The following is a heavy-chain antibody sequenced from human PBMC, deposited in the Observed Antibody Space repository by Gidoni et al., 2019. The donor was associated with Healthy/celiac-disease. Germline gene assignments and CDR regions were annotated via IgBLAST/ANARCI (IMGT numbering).Heavy chain of an antibody. CDR3: ARGGEQWLIRYWYFDL. CDR2: INHSGST. V-gene: IGHV4-34*01. Sequence: QVQLQQWGAGLLKPSETLSLTCAVYGGSFSGYYWSWIRQPPGKGLEWIGEINHSGSTNYNPSLKSRVTISVDTSKNQFSLKLSSVTAADTAVYYCARGGEQWLIRYWYFDLWGRGTLVTVSS. CDR1: GGSFSGYY. D-gene: IGHD6-19*01. J-gene: IGHJ2*01.